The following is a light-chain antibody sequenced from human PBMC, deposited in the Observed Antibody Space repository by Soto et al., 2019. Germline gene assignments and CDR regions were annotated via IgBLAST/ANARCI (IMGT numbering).Light chain of an antibody. CDR3: QQYGSSPLT. CDR1: QSVSSR. Sequence: EIVMTQSPATLSVSPGERVTLSCRASQSVSSRLAWYHQKPGQSPRLLIYGASTRATGIPDRFSGSGSGTDFTLTISRLEPEDSAVYYCQQYGSSPLTFGQGTKVDI. CDR2: GAS. V-gene: IGKV3-20*01. J-gene: IGKJ1*01.